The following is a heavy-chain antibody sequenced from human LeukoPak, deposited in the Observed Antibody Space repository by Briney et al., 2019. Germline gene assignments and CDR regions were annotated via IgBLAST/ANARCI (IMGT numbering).Heavy chain of an antibody. CDR2: INTDGSST. V-gene: IGHV3-74*01. D-gene: IGHD3-22*01. CDR3: ARDLGQYYDTSDNWFDP. Sequence: GGSLRLSCAASGFTFSNYWMHWVRQAPGKGLVWVSRINTDGSSTIYVDSVKGRFTISRDNSENTLYLQMNSLRAEDTAVYYCARDLGQYYDTSDNWFDPWGQGTLVTVSS. CDR1: GFTFSNYW. J-gene: IGHJ5*02.